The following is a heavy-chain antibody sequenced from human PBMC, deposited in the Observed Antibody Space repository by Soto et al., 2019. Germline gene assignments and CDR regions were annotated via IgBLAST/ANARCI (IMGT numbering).Heavy chain of an antibody. CDR3: ARGRTFEPRYYDYVWGSYRYSQSFDY. V-gene: IGHV4-61*01. Sequence: SETLSLTCTVSGGSVSSGSYYWSWIRQPPGKGLEWIGYIYYSGSTNYNPSLKSRVTISVDTSKNQFSLKLSSVTAADTAVYYCARGRTFEPRYYDYVWGSYRYSQSFDYWGQGTLVTVSS. D-gene: IGHD3-16*02. J-gene: IGHJ4*02. CDR2: IYYSGST. CDR1: GGSVSSGSYY.